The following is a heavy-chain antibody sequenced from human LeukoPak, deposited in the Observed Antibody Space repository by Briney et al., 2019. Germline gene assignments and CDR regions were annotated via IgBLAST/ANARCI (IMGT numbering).Heavy chain of an antibody. CDR1: GFTVSSNY. CDR2: ISGSGGST. Sequence: PGGSLRLSCAASGFTVSSNYMSWVRQAPGKGLEWVSAISGSGGSTYYADSVKGRFTISRDNSKNTLYLQMNSLRAEDTAVYYCASTLTNYDFRVWGQGTLVTVSS. V-gene: IGHV3-23*01. J-gene: IGHJ4*02. D-gene: IGHD3-3*01. CDR3: ASTLTNYDFRV.